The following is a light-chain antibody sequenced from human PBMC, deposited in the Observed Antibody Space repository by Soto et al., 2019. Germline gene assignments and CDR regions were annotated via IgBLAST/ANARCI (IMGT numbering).Light chain of an antibody. Sequence: IVMTQSPATLSVSPGARAPLSCRASQSLGGSLAWYQQKPGQAPRLLIYGASTRVTGIPARFSGSGSGTEFTLTISSLQSEDFAVYYCQQYKNGWTFGQGTKVDIK. CDR3: QQYKNGWT. V-gene: IGKV3-15*01. J-gene: IGKJ1*01. CDR1: QSLGGS. CDR2: GAS.